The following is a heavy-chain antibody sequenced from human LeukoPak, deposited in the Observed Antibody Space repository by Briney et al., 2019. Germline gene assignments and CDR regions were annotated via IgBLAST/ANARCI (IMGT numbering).Heavy chain of an antibody. CDR1: GFTFSSYA. D-gene: IGHD3-10*01. CDR2: ISGSGDST. V-gene: IGHV3-23*01. CDR3: AKNYGSGSSVKYYYYMDV. Sequence: GGSLRLSCAASGFTFSSYAMSWVRQAPGKGLEWVSAISGSGDSTYYADSVKGRFTISRDNSKNTLYLQMNSLRAEDSAVYYCAKNYGSGSSVKYYYYMDVWGKGTTVTVSS. J-gene: IGHJ6*03.